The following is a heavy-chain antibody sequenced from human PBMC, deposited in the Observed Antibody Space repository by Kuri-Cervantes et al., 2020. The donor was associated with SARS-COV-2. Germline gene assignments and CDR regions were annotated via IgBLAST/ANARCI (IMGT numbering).Heavy chain of an antibody. D-gene: IGHD4-23*01. V-gene: IGHV3-43*01. CDR2: ISWDGGST. CDR1: GFTFDDYT. CDR3: AKDMTPDYGGNVDY. Sequence: GESLKISCAASGFTFDDYTMHWVRQAPGKGLEWVSLISWDGGSTYYADSVKGRFIISRDNSRNSLYLQMNSLRTEDTALYYCAKDMTPDYGGNVDYWGQGTLVTVSS. J-gene: IGHJ4*02.